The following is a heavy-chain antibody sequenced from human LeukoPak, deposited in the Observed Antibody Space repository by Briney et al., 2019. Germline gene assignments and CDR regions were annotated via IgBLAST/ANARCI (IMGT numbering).Heavy chain of an antibody. V-gene: IGHV3-21*06. J-gene: IGHJ6*03. CDR3: ARDPYSGNYGNDYYYYMDV. Sequence: GGSLRLSCAASGFTFSTYNMNWVRHAPGKGLEWISSITSSSSYIYYADSVKGRFTISRDNAQNSLYLQMNSLSPDDTAVYFCARDPYSGNYGNDYYYYMDVWGKGTTVTISS. CDR2: ITSSSSYI. D-gene: IGHD1-26*01. CDR1: GFTFSTYN.